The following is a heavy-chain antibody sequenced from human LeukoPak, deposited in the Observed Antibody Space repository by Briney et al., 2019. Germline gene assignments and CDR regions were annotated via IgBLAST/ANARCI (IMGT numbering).Heavy chain of an antibody. Sequence: DPSETLSLTCAVYGGSFSGYYWSWIRQPPGKGLEWIGEINHSGSTNYNPSLKSRVTISVDTSKNQFSLKLSSVTAAGTAVYYCARGLGPIAVAGTNYFDYWGQGTLVTVSS. V-gene: IGHV4-34*01. D-gene: IGHD6-19*01. J-gene: IGHJ4*02. CDR1: GGSFSGYY. CDR3: ARGLGPIAVAGTNYFDY. CDR2: INHSGST.